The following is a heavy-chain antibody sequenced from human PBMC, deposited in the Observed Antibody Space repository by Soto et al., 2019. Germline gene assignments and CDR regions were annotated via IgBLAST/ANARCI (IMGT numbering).Heavy chain of an antibody. V-gene: IGHV4-4*07. J-gene: IGHJ5*02. Sequence: PSETLSLTCTVSGGSIRNYYWSWIRQPAGKGLEWIGRIYTSGSTNYNPSLKSRVTMSVDTSKNQFSLKLSSVTAADTAVYYCARETYSSSWYNWFDPWGQGTLVTVSS. CDR1: GGSIRNYY. CDR3: ARETYSSSWYNWFDP. CDR2: IYTSGST. D-gene: IGHD6-13*01.